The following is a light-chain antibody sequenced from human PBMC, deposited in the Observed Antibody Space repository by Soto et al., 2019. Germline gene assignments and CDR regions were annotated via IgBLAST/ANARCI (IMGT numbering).Light chain of an antibody. V-gene: IGKV1-39*01. CDR2: AAS. CDR3: QQSYSTPQIT. CDR1: QSISSY. Sequence: DIQMTQSPSCLSASVGDRVSITCRASQSISSYLNWYQQKPGKAPKLLIYAASSLQSGVPSRFSGSGSGTDFTLTISSLQPEDFATYYCQQSYSTPQITFGQGTRLEI. J-gene: IGKJ5*01.